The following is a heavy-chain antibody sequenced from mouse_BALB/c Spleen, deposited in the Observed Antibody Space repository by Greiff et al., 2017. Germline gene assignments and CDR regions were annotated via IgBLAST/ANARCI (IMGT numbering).Heavy chain of an antibody. D-gene: IGHD3-3*01. CDR1: GFNIKDYY. CDR3: TGTDWFAY. V-gene: IGHV14-1*02. J-gene: IGHJ3*01. CDR2: IDPENGNT. Sequence: EVQLQQSGAELVRPGALVKLSCKASGFNIKDYYMHWVKQRPEQGLEWIGWIDPENGNTIYDPKFQGKASITADTSSNTAYLQLSSLTSEDTAVYYCTGTDWFAYWGQGTLVTVSA.